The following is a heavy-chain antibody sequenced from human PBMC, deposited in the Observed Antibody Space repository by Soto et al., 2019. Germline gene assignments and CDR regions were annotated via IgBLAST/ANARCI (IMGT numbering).Heavy chain of an antibody. V-gene: IGHV3-11*01. CDR3: ARDRGYYDSSGYFDY. J-gene: IGHJ4*02. Sequence: LKHSCAASGFIFSDYYMSWIRQAPGKGLEWISYISSSDNIIYYADSVKGRFTISRDNAKNSLYLQMNSLRAEDTAVYYCARDRGYYDSSGYFDYWGQGTLFSVYS. CDR1: GFIFSDYY. D-gene: IGHD3-22*01. CDR2: ISSSDNII.